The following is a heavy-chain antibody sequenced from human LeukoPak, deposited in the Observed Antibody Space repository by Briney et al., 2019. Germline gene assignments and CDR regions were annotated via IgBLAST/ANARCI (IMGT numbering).Heavy chain of an antibody. D-gene: IGHD6-13*01. CDR2: IKQDGSEK. CDR1: GFTFSSYW. Sequence: PGGSLRLSCAASGFTFSSYWMSWVRQAPGKGLEWVANIKQDGSEKYYVDSVKGRFTISRDNAKNSLYLQMNSLRAEDTAVYYCARDPPRFKQQLSSTNWGQGTLVTVSS. J-gene: IGHJ1*01. CDR3: ARDPPRFKQQLSSTN. V-gene: IGHV3-7*01.